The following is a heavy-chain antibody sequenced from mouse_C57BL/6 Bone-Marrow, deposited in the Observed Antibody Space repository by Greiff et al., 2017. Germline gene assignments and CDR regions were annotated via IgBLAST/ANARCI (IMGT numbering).Heavy chain of an antibody. V-gene: IGHV1-64*01. D-gene: IGHD2-4*01. CDR1: GYTFTSYW. CDR3: ASPGGYDYAYYFDY. J-gene: IGHJ2*01. CDR2: IHPNSGST. Sequence: QVQLQQPGAELVKPGASVKLSCKASGYTFTSYWMHWVKQRPGQGLEWIGMIHPNSGSTNYNEKFKSKATLTVDKSSSTAYMQLSSLTSGDSAVYDCASPGGYDYAYYFDYWGQGTTLTVSS.